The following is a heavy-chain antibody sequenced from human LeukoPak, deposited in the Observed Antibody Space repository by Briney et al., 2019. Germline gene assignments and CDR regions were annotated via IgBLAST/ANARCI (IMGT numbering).Heavy chain of an antibody. Sequence: GESLKISCKGSGYSFSNYWIAWVRQMPGKGLEWMGIIYLGDSDTRYSPSFQGQVTISADKSIGTAYLQWSSLRASDTAMYYCARRGYCSGGSCPGVLDSWGQGTLVTVSS. CDR1: GYSFSNYW. J-gene: IGHJ4*02. D-gene: IGHD2-15*01. V-gene: IGHV5-51*01. CDR2: IYLGDSDT. CDR3: ARRGYCSGGSCPGVLDS.